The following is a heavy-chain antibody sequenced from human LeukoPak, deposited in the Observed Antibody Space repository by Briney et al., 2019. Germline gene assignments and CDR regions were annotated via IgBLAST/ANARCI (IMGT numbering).Heavy chain of an antibody. V-gene: IGHV4-59*01. Sequence: SETLSLTCTVSGGSISSYYWNWIRQPPGKGLEWIGYIYYSGSTTYNPSLKSRVSISVDTSKNQFSLRLSSVTAADTAVYYCARDKAGYNDYWGQGTLVTVSS. CDR3: ARDKAGYNDY. D-gene: IGHD5-24*01. CDR1: GGSISSYY. J-gene: IGHJ4*02. CDR2: IYYSGST.